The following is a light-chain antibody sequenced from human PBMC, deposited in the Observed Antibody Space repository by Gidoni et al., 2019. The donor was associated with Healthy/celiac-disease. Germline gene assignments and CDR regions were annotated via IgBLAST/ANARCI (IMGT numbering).Light chain of an antibody. V-gene: IGKV1-5*01. CDR1: QSISSW. J-gene: IGKJ1*01. Sequence: DIQMTQSPSPLSASVGDRVTITCRAGQSISSWLAWYQQKRGIAPKLLSYDASSLESGVPSRFSGSGSGTEFTLTIRSLQPDDFATYYCQQYNSYSRTFGQETKVEIK. CDR2: DAS. CDR3: QQYNSYSRT.